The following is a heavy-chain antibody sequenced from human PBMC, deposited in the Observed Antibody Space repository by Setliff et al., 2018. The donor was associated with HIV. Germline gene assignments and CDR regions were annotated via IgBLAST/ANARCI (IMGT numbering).Heavy chain of an antibody. CDR3: ARGDGSLAARPSRYSFYYMDV. J-gene: IGHJ6*03. V-gene: IGHV4-4*07. Sequence: SETLSLTCTVSGGSISNYYWSWIRQPAGKGLEWIGRIYTTGSTNYNPSLKSRLTISVDKSKEQFSLKVTSVTAADTAVYYCARGDGSLAARPSRYSFYYMDVWGKGTTVTVSS. CDR1: GGSISNYY. D-gene: IGHD6-6*01. CDR2: IYTTGST.